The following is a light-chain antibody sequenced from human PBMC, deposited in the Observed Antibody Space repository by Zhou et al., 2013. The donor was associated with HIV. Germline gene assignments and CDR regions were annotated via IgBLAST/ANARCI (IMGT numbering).Light chain of an antibody. V-gene: IGKV3-20*01. CDR1: QNIAGSY. CDR2: GAS. J-gene: IGKJ3*01. CDR3: QQYGTARFT. Sequence: EIVLTQSPGTLSLSPGERATLSCRASQNIAGSYLAWYQQRPGQAPRLFIYGASNRATAIPDRFSGSGSGTDFTLTISRLEPEDFAVYYCQQYGTARFTFGPWDQSGYQT.